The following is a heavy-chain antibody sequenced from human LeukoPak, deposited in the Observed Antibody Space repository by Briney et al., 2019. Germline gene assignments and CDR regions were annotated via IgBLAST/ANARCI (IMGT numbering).Heavy chain of an antibody. V-gene: IGHV3-23*01. J-gene: IGHJ4*02. D-gene: IGHD6-19*01. CDR2: ISGSGGST. CDR3: AKVWGGIAVAGPFDY. Sequence: GGSLRLSCAASGFTFSSYAMSLVRQAPGKGLEWVSAISGSGGSTYYADSVKGRFTISRDNSKNTLYLQMNSLRAEDTAVYYCAKVWGGIAVAGPFDYWGQGTLVTVSS. CDR1: GFTFSSYA.